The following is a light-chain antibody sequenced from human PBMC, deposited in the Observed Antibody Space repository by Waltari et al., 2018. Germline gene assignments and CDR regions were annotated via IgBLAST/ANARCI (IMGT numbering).Light chain of an antibody. CDR3: SSYAGSSKGV. Sequence: QSALTQPASVSGSPGQSITISCTGTSSDVGNSNRVSWYQQHPGKAPKLMIYAFSKRPSGVLVRFSGSSSGDMAPLTISGPQPEDEAKYFCSSYAGSSKGVFGGGTKLTVL. CDR1: SSDVGNSNR. CDR2: AFS. J-gene: IGLJ3*02. V-gene: IGLV2-23*02.